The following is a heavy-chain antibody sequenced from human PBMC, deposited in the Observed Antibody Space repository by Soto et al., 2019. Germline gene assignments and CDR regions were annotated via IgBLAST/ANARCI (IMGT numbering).Heavy chain of an antibody. CDR3: ARGPADIVVVPAATNWFDP. CDR2: MNPNSGNT. CDR1: GYTFTSYD. Sequence: QVQLVQSGAEVKKPGASVKVSCKASGYTFTSYDINWVRQATGQGLEWMGWMNPNSGNTGYAQKFQGRVTMTRNTSISTAYMERSSLRSEDTAVYYCARGPADIVVVPAATNWFDPWCQGTLVTVSA. J-gene: IGHJ5*02. D-gene: IGHD2-2*01. V-gene: IGHV1-8*01.